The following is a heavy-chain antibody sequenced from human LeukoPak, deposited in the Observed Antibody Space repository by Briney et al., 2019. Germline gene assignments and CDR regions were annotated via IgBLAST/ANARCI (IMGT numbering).Heavy chain of an antibody. CDR3: ARLRGVYSSSSFVVY. V-gene: IGHV4-59*12. Sequence: PSETLSLTCTVSGGSISSYYWSWIRQPPGKGLEWIGYIYYSGSTNYNPSLKSRVTISVDTSKNQFSLKLSSVTAADTAVYYCARLRGVYSSSSFVVYWGQGTLVTVSS. CDR2: IYYSGST. CDR1: GGSISSYY. D-gene: IGHD6-6*01. J-gene: IGHJ4*02.